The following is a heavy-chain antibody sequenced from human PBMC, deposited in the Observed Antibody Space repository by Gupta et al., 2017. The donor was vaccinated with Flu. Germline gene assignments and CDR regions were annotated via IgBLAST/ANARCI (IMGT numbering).Heavy chain of an antibody. Sequence: QVQLQESGPGLVKPSETLSLTCAVSGYAINNGYYWGWIRQPPGKGLEWIGSVFHTGSTMNNPSIQSRVTMSVDTSKNQFSLKLNSVTAADTAVYYCVRANSFYYTGGYFLDYWGQGTLVTVSS. CDR1: GYAINNGYY. V-gene: IGHV4-38-2*01. CDR2: VFHTGST. CDR3: VRANSFYYTGGYFLDY. D-gene: IGHD3-3*01. J-gene: IGHJ4*02.